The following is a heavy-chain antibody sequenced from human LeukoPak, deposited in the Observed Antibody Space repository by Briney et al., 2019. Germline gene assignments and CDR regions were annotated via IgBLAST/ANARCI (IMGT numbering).Heavy chain of an antibody. J-gene: IGHJ3*02. Sequence: PGGSLRLSCAASGFTFSSYAMSWVRQAPGKGLEWVSAISGSGGSTYYADFVKGRFTISRDNSKNTLYLQMNSLRAEDTAVYYCAKVRAKVPDAIDAFDIWGQGTMVTVSS. V-gene: IGHV3-23*01. D-gene: IGHD2-2*01. CDR1: GFTFSSYA. CDR2: ISGSGGST. CDR3: AKVRAKVPDAIDAFDI.